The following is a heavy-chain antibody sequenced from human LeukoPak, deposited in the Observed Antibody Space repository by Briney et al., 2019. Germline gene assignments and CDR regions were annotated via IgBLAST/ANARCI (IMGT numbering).Heavy chain of an antibody. CDR3: ARDQGDCSGGSCPRGVWFDP. D-gene: IGHD2-15*01. CDR1: GFSFSSYW. J-gene: IGHJ5*02. V-gene: IGHV3-21*01. CDR2: ISSSSSYI. Sequence: GGSLRLSCEGSGFSFSSYWMTWVRQLPGKGPEWVSSISSSSSYIYYADSVKGRFTISRDNAKNSLYLQMNSLRAEDTAVYYCARDQGDCSGGSCPRGVWFDPWGQGTLVTVSS.